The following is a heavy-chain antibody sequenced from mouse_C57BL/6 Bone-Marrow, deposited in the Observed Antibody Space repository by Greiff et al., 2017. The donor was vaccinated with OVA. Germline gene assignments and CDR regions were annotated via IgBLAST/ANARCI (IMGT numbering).Heavy chain of an antibody. J-gene: IGHJ2*01. CDR1: GFTFSDYY. Sequence: EVQLMASEGGLVQPGSSMKLSCTASGFTFSDYYMAWVRQVPEKGLEWVANINYDGSSTYYLDSLKSRFIISRDNAKNILYLQMSSLKSEDTATYYCAREDGSLYYFDYWGQGTTLTVSS. D-gene: IGHD1-1*01. CDR2: INYDGSST. V-gene: IGHV5-16*01. CDR3: AREDGSLYYFDY.